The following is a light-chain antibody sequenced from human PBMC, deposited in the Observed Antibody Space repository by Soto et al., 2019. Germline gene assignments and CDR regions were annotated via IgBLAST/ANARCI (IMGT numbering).Light chain of an antibody. CDR1: SSDVGTYNL. Sequence: QSVLTQPASVSGSPGRSITISCTGTSSDVGTYNLVSWYQHHPGKAPELMIYEGSKRPSGVSNRFSGSKSGNTASLTISGLQAEDEADYYCCSYAGSSTYVFGTGTKLTVL. V-gene: IGLV2-23*01. CDR3: CSYAGSSTYV. J-gene: IGLJ1*01. CDR2: EGS.